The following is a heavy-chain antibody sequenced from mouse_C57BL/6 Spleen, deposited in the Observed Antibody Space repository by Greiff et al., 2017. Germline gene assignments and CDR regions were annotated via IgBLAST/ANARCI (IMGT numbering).Heavy chain of an antibody. V-gene: IGHV1-82*01. CDR2: IYPGDGDT. CDR1: GYAFSSSW. J-gene: IGHJ2*01. Sequence: QVQLQQSGPELVKPGASVKISCTASGYAFSSSWMNWVKQRPGKGLEWIGRIYPGDGDTNYNGKFKGKATLTADKSSSTAYMQLSSLTSEDSAVYFCARGGTTVVATDFDYWGQGTTLTVSS. CDR3: ARGGTTVVATDFDY. D-gene: IGHD1-1*01.